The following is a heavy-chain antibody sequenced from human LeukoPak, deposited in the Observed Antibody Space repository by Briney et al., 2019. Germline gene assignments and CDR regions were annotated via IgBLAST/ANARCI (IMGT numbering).Heavy chain of an antibody. CDR1: GGSFSGYY. D-gene: IGHD5-12*01. J-gene: IGHJ5*02. V-gene: IGHV4-34*01. Sequence: AETLSLTCAVYGGSFSGYYWSWIRQPPGKGLEWIGEVNHSGRTNYNPSLKSRVTISVDTSKNQFSLKLSSVTAADTAVYYCARGARTPSGYGSRTAGRANWFDPWGQGTLVTVSS. CDR2: VNHSGRT. CDR3: ARGARTPSGYGSRTAGRANWFDP.